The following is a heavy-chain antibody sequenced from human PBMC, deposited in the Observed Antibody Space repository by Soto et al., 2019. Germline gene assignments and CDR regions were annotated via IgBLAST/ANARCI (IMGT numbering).Heavy chain of an antibody. Sequence: QVQLVESGGSVVQPGRSLRLSCEASGFTFTSYAMHWVRQAPGKGLEWVAVISYDGINEYYADSVKGRFTISRDNSKKPVFLQMSSLRVEDTAVYYCARDRLRLGELSLIGYFDYWGQGTLVTVSS. CDR2: ISYDGINE. V-gene: IGHV3-30*15. CDR3: ARDRLRLGELSLIGYFDY. D-gene: IGHD3-16*02. J-gene: IGHJ4*02. CDR1: GFTFTSYA.